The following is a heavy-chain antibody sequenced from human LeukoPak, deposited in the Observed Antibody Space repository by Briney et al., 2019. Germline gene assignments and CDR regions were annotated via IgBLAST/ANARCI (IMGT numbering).Heavy chain of an antibody. CDR3: ARLKEMATTYYDY. D-gene: IGHD5-24*01. CDR2: IIPIFGTA. Sequence: SVKVSCKASGGTFSFYAISWVRQAPGQGLEWMGGIIPIFGTANYAQNLQGRVTITADKSTSTAYMELSSLRSEDTAVYYCARLKEMATTYYDYWGQGTLVTVSS. V-gene: IGHV1-69*06. CDR1: GGTFSFYA. J-gene: IGHJ4*02.